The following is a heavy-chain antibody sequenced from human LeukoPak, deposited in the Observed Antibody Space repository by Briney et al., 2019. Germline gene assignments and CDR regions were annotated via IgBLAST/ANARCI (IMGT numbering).Heavy chain of an antibody. CDR1: GGSISSSSYY. D-gene: IGHD6-19*01. V-gene: IGHV4-39*07. J-gene: IGHJ4*02. Sequence: PSETLSLTCTVSGGSISSSSYYWGWIRQPPGKGLEWIGSIYYSGSTYYNPSLKSRVTISVDTSKNQFSLKLSSVTAADTAVYYCARVMEKAVAGTTFDYWGQGTLVTVSS. CDR3: ARVMEKAVAGTTFDY. CDR2: IYYSGST.